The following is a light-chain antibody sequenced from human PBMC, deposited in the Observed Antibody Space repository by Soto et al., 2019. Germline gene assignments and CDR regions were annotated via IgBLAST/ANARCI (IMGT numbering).Light chain of an antibody. J-gene: IGLJ1*01. Sequence: QSALTQPASVSGSPGQSITISCTGTSSDVGGYNYVSWYQQHPGKAPKLMIYEVSNRPSGVSNRFSGSKSGNTASLTISGLQAEDEADYYCSSYTSSSTEIFGTGTKSHRP. CDR2: EVS. V-gene: IGLV2-14*01. CDR3: SSYTSSSTEI. CDR1: SSDVGGYNY.